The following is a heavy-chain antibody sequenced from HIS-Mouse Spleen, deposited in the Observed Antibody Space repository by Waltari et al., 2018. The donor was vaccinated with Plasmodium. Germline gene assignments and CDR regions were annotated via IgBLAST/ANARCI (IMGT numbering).Heavy chain of an antibody. CDR3: ARLVVVASKDSY. Sequence: QVQLQQWGAGLLKPSETLSLTCAVYGGSFSGYYWSWIRQPPGKGLEWIGEINHSGSTNNNPALKSRVTRPVDTSKNQFSLKLSSVTAADTAVYYCARLVVVASKDSYWGQGTLVTVSS. CDR1: GGSFSGYY. CDR2: INHSGST. D-gene: IGHD2-15*01. J-gene: IGHJ4*02. V-gene: IGHV4-34*01.